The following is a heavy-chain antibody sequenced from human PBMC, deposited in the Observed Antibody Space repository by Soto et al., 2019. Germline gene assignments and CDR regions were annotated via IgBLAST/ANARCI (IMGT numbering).Heavy chain of an antibody. CDR2: ISGSGGSK. Sequence: EVQLLESGGGLVHPGGSLRLSCAACGFAFSSYAMSWVRQAPGKGLEWGSAISGSGGSKYYADSVKGRFTISRDHSKNTLYLHMNRLRAEDTAVYYCAVNYYDSSGYYANDAFDIWGQGTIVTVSS. CDR3: AVNYYDSSGYYANDAFDI. CDR1: GFAFSSYA. J-gene: IGHJ3*02. V-gene: IGHV3-23*01. D-gene: IGHD3-22*01.